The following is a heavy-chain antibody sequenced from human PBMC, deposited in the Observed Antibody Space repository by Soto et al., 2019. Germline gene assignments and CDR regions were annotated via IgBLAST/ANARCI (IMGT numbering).Heavy chain of an antibody. J-gene: IGHJ4*02. D-gene: IGHD3-10*01. Sequence: GGSLRLSCAASGFTFRTYWMHWVRQAPGKGLVWVSRINTDGSTTNYADSVKGRFTISRDNAKSTLYLQMNSLRAEDTAVYYCAPMVRDYWGQGTLVTVSS. CDR2: INTDGSTT. V-gene: IGHV3-74*01. CDR1: GFTFRTYW. CDR3: APMVRDY.